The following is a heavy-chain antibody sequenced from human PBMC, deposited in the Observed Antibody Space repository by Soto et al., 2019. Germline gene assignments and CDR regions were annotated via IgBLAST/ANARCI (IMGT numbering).Heavy chain of an antibody. CDR3: AREPAGRGYYYGMDV. V-gene: IGHV4-30-2*01. CDR2: IYHSGST. J-gene: IGHJ6*02. CDR1: GGSISSGGYS. Sequence: PSETLSLTCAVSGGSISSGGYSWSWIRQPPGKGLEWIGYIYHSGSTYYNPSLKSRVTISVDRSKNQFSLKLSSVTAADTAVYYCAREPAGRGYYYGMDVWGQGTTVSVSS. D-gene: IGHD3-10*01.